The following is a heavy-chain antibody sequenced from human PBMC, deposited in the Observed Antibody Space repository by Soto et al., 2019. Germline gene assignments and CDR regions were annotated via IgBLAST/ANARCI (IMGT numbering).Heavy chain of an antibody. CDR1: GFTFSRYT. CDR3: ARADSLTTPFDY. CDR2: ISGSGYYT. J-gene: IGHJ4*02. Sequence: DVQVVESGGGLVKPGGSLRLSCAVSGFTFSRYTMNWVRQAPGKGLEWVSSISGSGYYTYFADSLKGRFTISRDNAKDSLYLQMNSLRAEDTAVYYCARADSLTTPFDYWGQGTLVTVSS. V-gene: IGHV3-21*01. D-gene: IGHD1-1*01.